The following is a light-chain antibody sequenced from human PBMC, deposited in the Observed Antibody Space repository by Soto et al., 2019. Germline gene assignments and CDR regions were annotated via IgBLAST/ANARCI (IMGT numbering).Light chain of an antibody. J-gene: IGKJ4*01. CDR1: QSVSSN. CDR2: VAS. CDR3: QQYNVWPLT. Sequence: EIVMTQSPATLSVSPGERATLSCRASQSVSSNLAWYQQKPGQTPKLLIYVASTRATCIPARFSGSGSVTEFTLTISGLQSEDFAVYYCQQYNVWPLTFGGGTKVEFK. V-gene: IGKV3-15*01.